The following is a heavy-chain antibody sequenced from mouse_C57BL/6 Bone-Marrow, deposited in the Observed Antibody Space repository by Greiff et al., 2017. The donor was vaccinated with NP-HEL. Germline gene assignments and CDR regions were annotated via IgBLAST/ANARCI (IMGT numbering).Heavy chain of an antibody. CDR3: ARDGELFFYWYFDV. V-gene: IGHV5-4*01. Sequence: DVMLVESGGGLVKPGGSLKLSCAASGFTFSSYAMSWVRQTPEKRLEWVATISDGGSYTYYPDNVKGRFTISRDNAKNNLYLQMSHLKSEDTAMYYCARDGELFFYWYFDVWGTGTTVTVSS. J-gene: IGHJ1*03. CDR2: ISDGGSYT. CDR1: GFTFSSYA. D-gene: IGHD4-1*01.